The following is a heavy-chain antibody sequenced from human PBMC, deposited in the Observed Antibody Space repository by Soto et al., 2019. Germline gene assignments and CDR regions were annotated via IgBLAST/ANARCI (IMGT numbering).Heavy chain of an antibody. CDR3: AHRPNWGINGLGA. Sequence: QITLKESGPTRVKPTQTLTLTCTLSGFSLNTGGGGVVWIRQPPGKALEWLALIYWNDDKRYSPSLKNRLTITKDTSRNKVVLTMTNMAPDDTGTYYCAHRPNWGINGLGAWGQGTTVTVSS. CDR2: IYWNDDK. V-gene: IGHV2-5*01. CDR1: GFSLNTGGGG. D-gene: IGHD7-27*01. J-gene: IGHJ6*02.